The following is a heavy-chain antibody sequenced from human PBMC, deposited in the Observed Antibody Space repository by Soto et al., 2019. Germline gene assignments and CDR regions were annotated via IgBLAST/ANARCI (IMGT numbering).Heavy chain of an antibody. V-gene: IGHV4-34*01. Sequence: SERLSLTCAVYGGSLSGYYWSWIRQPPRKGLEWIGEINHSGSTNYNPPLKSRVTISVDTSKNQFSLKLSSVTAADTAVYYCSIARLVYYYSSGPFQHWGQGTLVTV. CDR3: SIARLVYYYSSGPFQH. CDR1: GGSLSGYY. D-gene: IGHD3-22*01. CDR2: INHSGST. J-gene: IGHJ4*02.